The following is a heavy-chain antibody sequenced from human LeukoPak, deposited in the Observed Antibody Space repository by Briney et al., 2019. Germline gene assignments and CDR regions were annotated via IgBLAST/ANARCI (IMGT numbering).Heavy chain of an antibody. D-gene: IGHD3-3*01. CDR3: ARDPPRHYDFWSGYAFFDY. V-gene: IGHV3-21*01. Sequence: GGSLRLSWAASGFTFSSYSMNWVRQAPGKGLEWVSSISSSSSYIYYADSVKGRFTISRDNAKNSLYLQMNSLRAEDTAVYYCARDPPRHYDFWSGYAFFDYWGQGTLVTVSS. J-gene: IGHJ4*02. CDR2: ISSSSSYI. CDR1: GFTFSSYS.